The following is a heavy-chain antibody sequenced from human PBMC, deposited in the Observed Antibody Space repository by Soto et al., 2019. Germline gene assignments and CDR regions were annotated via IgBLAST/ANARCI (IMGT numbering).Heavy chain of an antibody. J-gene: IGHJ4*02. V-gene: IGHV1-69*02. Sequence: GASVKVSCKASGGTFSSYTISWVRQAPGQGLEWMGRIIPILGIANYAQKFQGRVTITADKSTSTAYMELSSLRSEDTAVYYCARGTRITMVRGVIQKGTEFDYWGQGTLVTVSS. CDR3: ARGTRITMVRGVIQKGTEFDY. CDR2: IIPILGIA. D-gene: IGHD3-10*01. CDR1: GGTFSSYT.